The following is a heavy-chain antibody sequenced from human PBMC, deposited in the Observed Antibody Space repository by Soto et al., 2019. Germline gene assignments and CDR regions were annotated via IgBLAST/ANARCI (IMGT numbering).Heavy chain of an antibody. J-gene: IGHJ3*02. CDR1: GGSISGGGSY. CDR2: ISHSGTF. V-gene: IGHV4-61*08. CDR3: ARNLEI. Sequence: PSETLSLTCTVSGGSISGGGSYWSWIRQPPGKGLEWIGYISHSGTFNYNPSLKSRVTISKDTSKNQFSLKVSSVTAADTAVYYCARNLEIWDRGTVVTASS.